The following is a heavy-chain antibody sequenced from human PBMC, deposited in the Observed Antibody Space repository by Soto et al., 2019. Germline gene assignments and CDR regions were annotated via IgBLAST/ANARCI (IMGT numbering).Heavy chain of an antibody. V-gene: IGHV1-69*13. CDR1: GGTFSSYA. J-gene: IGHJ6*02. D-gene: IGHD3-9*01. Sequence: SVKVSCKASGGTFSSYAISWVRQAPGQGLEWMGGIIPIFGTANYAQKFQGRVTITADESTSTAYMELSSLRSEDTAVYYCARDWGDILTGYYVYYGMDVWGQGTTVTVSS. CDR3: ARDWGDILTGYYVYYGMDV. CDR2: IIPIFGTA.